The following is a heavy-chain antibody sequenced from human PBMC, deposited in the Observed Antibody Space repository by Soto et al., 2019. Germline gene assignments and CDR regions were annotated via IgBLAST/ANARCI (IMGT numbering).Heavy chain of an antibody. J-gene: IGHJ4*02. V-gene: IGHV4-39*01. CDR1: GDSMRGYHFY. CDR2: AYFSGGNT. D-gene: IGHD6-25*01. CDR3: AYGSSSAWIDY. Sequence: SETLSLTCSVSGDSMRGYHFYWGWIRQAPGKGLEWIGSAYFSGGNTYYSPSLKSRVSISVDTSKNEFSLRLTPLTAADTAVYFCAYGSSSAWIDYWGQGTLVTVS.